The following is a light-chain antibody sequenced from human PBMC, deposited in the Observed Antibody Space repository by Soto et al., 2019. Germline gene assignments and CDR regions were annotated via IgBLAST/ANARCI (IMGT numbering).Light chain of an antibody. V-gene: IGKV3D-15*01. CDR1: QSVSGN. CDR3: QQYNNWPPT. Sequence: EIVMTQSPATLSVSPGERATLSCRASQSVSGNLAWYQQKPGQASRLLIYGASTRATGIPARFSGSGSGTEVTLTISSLQSEDFAVYYCQQYNNWPPTFGQGTKVEIK. J-gene: IGKJ1*01. CDR2: GAS.